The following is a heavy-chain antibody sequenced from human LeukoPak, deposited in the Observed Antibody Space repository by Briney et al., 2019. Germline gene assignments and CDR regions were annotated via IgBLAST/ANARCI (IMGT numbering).Heavy chain of an antibody. J-gene: IGHJ4*02. V-gene: IGHV3-23*01. CDR3: AKVYYYYDSSGYYYYFDY. CDR2: ISGSGGST. CDR1: GFTFSSYA. D-gene: IGHD3-22*01. Sequence: GGSLRLSCAASGFTFSSYAMSWVRQAPGKGLEWVSAISGSGGSTYYAGSVKGRFTISRDNSKNTLYLQMNSLRAEDTAVYYCAKVYYYYDSSGYYYYFDYWGQGTLVTVSS.